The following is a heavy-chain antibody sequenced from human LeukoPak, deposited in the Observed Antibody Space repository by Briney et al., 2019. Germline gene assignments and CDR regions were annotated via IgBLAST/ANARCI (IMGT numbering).Heavy chain of an antibody. CDR1: GFTFSMDW. CDR3: AKVPSGGWYYFDY. V-gene: IGHV3-23*01. J-gene: IGHJ4*02. Sequence: PGGSLRLSCAASGFTFSMDWMQWVRQAPGKGLEWVSGISGSGSSTYYADSVKGRFTISRDDSKNTLYLQMNSLRAEDTAVYYCAKVPSGGWYYFDYWGRGTLVTVSS. CDR2: ISGSGSST. D-gene: IGHD6-19*01.